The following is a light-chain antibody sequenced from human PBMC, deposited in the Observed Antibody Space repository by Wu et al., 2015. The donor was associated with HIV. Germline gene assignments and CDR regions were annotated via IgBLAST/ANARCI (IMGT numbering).Light chain of an antibody. CDR1: NMLATL. J-gene: IGKJ5*01. Sequence: SPGEKVTSLARPLNMLATLSGLYQQKPGQSPKLVLHETYKRASGISARFSGAGSGTDFSLTISAVEPEDFAIYFCQQYSSTPITFGPGTRL. V-gene: IGKV3-11*01. CDR2: ETY. CDR3: QQYSSTPIT.